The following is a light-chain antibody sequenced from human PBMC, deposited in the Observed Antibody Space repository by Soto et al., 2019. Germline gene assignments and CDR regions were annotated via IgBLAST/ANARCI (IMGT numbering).Light chain of an antibody. CDR2: EVS. CDR1: SSDVGVYNY. Sequence: QSALTQPPSASGSPGQSVTISCTGTSSDVGVYNYVSWYQQHPGKVPKVMIYEVSKRPSGVPDRFSGSKSGNTASLTVSGIQAEAEADYYCSSYAGSNNPYVFGTGTKVTVL. J-gene: IGLJ1*01. V-gene: IGLV2-8*01. CDR3: SSYAGSNNPYV.